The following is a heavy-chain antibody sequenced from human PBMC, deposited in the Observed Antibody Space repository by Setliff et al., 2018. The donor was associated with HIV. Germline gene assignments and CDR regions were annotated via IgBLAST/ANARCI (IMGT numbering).Heavy chain of an antibody. D-gene: IGHD2-8*02. CDR2: IYGTGST. V-gene: IGHV4-4*07. CDR3: AKIDPGKYWSSDY. CDR1: GGSITASF. J-gene: IGHJ4*02. Sequence: PSETRSLTCTVSGGSITASFWSWIRQPAGKGLEWIGRIYGTGSTTYNPSLESRVTMSVDRSNNQFSLELTSVTAADTAVYYCAKIDPGKYWSSDYWGPGTLVTVSS.